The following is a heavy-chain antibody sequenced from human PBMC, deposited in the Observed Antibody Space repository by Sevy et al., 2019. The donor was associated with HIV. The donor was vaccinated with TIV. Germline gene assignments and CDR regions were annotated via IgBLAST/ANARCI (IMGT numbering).Heavy chain of an antibody. D-gene: IGHD2-2*01. J-gene: IGHJ1*01. CDR2: IKSKTDGGTT. V-gene: IGHV3-15*01. CDR1: GFTFSNAW. CDR3: TTDRGYCSSTSCSMEYFQH. Sequence: GGSLRLSCAASGFTFSNAWMSWVRQAPGKGLEWVGRIKSKTDGGTTDYAAPVKGRITISRDDSKNTLYLRMNSLKTEDTAVYYCTTDRGYCSSTSCSMEYFQHWGQGTLVTVSS.